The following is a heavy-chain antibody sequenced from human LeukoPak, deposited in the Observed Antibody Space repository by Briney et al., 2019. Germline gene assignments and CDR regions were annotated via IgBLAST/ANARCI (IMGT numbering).Heavy chain of an antibody. V-gene: IGHV1-8*02. D-gene: IGHD1-26*01. CDR1: GYTFTSYY. CDR2: MNPNSGNT. J-gene: IGHJ6*02. CDR3: ARVTSWDPHGMDV. Sequence: GASVKVSCKASGYTFTSYYMHWVRQATGQGLEWMGWMNPNSGNTGYAQKFQGRVTMTRNTSISTAYMELSSLRSEDTAVYYCARVTSWDPHGMDVWGQRTTVTVSS.